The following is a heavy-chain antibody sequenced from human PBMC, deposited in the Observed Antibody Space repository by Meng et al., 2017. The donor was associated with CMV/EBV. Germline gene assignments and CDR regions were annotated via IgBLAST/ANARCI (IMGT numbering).Heavy chain of an antibody. D-gene: IGHD3-16*01. CDR2: ISAYNGNT. Sequence: QVQLDKAGAEVKKPGASVKASCKASGYTFTSYGISWVRQAPGQGLEWMGWISAYNGNTNYAQKLQGRVTMTTDTSTSTAYMELRSLRAEDTAVYYCARDNWGLGWFDPWGQGTLVTVSS. V-gene: IGHV1-18*01. CDR3: ARDNWGLGWFDP. CDR1: GYTFTSYG. J-gene: IGHJ5*02.